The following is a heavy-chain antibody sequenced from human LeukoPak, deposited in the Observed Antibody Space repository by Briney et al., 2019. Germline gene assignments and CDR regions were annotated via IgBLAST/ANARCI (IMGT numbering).Heavy chain of an antibody. J-gene: IGHJ6*03. CDR2: ISSSSSTI. CDR3: ARVPPPEQLVPHYYYYMDV. D-gene: IGHD6-6*01. CDR1: GFTFSTYN. Sequence: GGSLRLSCAASGFTFSTYNMNWVRQAPGKGLEWVSYISSSSSTIYYADSVKGRFTISRDNAKNSLYLQMNSLRAEDTAVYYCARVPPPEQLVPHYYYYMDVWGKGTTVTVSS. V-gene: IGHV3-48*01.